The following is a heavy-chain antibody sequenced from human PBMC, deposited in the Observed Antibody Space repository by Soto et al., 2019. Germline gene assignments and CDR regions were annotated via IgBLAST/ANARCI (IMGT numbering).Heavy chain of an antibody. J-gene: IGHJ6*02. Sequence: SLRISCAASRFTFSSYEMNWVRRSQGKGVEWVSYISSSGSTIHYADSVKGRFTISRDNAKNSLYLQMNSLRAEDTAVYYCARGFMVGATALTKYGMEVWGQGTTVTVSS. D-gene: IGHD1-26*01. V-gene: IGHV3-48*03. CDR2: ISSSGSTI. CDR1: RFTFSSYE. CDR3: ARGFMVGATALTKYGMEV.